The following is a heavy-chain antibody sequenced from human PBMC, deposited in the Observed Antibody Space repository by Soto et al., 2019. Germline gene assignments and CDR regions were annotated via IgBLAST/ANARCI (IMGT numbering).Heavy chain of an antibody. CDR1: GYTFTSYG. V-gene: IGHV1-18*01. CDR3: ARGGTYYYDSSVSY. Sequence: ASVKVSCKASGYTFTSYGISWVRQAPGQGLEWMGWISAYNGNTNYAQNFQGRVTMTTDTSTSTAYMELRSLRSDDTAVYYCARGGTYYYDSSVSYWGQGTLVTVPQ. CDR2: ISAYNGNT. D-gene: IGHD3-22*01. J-gene: IGHJ4*02.